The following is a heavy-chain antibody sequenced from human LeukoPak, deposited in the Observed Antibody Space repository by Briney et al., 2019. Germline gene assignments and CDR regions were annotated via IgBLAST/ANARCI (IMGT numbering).Heavy chain of an antibody. CDR1: GFTFSSYA. V-gene: IGHV3-30*18. J-gene: IGHJ4*02. CDR3: AKDQGYSSGCLDY. CDR2: ISYDGSNK. D-gene: IGHD6-19*01. Sequence: PGGSLRLSCAASGFTFSSYAMSWVRQAPGKGLEWVAVISYDGSNKYYADSVKGRFTISRDNSKNTLYLQMNSLRAEDTAVYYCAKDQGYSSGCLDYWGQGTLVTVSS.